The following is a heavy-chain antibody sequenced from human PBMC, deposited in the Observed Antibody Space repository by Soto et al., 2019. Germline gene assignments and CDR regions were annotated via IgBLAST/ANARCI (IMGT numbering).Heavy chain of an antibody. CDR3: ARHTPAISISDH. D-gene: IGHD2-15*01. CDR1: GGSISSSSFY. CDR2: IYYSGST. Sequence: SETPSLTCTVSGGSISSSSFYWGWIRQPPGKGLEWIGSIYYSGSTYYNPSLKSRVTISVDTSKNQFSLKLSSVTAADTAVYYCARHTPAISISDHWGQGTLVTVSS. V-gene: IGHV4-39*01. J-gene: IGHJ4*02.